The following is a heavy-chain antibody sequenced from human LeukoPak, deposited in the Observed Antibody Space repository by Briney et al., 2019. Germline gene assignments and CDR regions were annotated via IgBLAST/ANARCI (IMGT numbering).Heavy chain of an antibody. Sequence: GSLRLSCAASGFTFSSYAMAWVRQAPGKGLEWVSAFSGSGGTYYADSVKGRFTISRDNSKNTLYLQMNSLRAEDTAVYYCAKDDAWLRYQYWGQGTLVTVSS. CDR1: GFTFSSYA. CDR3: AKDDAWLRYQY. D-gene: IGHD3-9*01. J-gene: IGHJ4*02. CDR2: FSGSGGT. V-gene: IGHV3-23*01.